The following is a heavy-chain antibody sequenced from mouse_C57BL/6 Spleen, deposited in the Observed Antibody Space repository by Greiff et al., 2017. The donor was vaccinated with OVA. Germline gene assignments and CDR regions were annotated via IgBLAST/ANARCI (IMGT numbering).Heavy chain of an antibody. CDR2: IDPSDSYT. J-gene: IGHJ2*01. Sequence: QVQLQQPGAELVMPGASVKLSCKASGYTFTSYWMHWVKQRPGQGLEWIGEIDPSDSYTNYNQKFKGKSTLTVDKSSSTAYMQLSSLTSEDSAVYDCARGITTVVAPPSDDWGQGTTLTVSS. CDR1: GYTFTSYW. D-gene: IGHD1-1*01. V-gene: IGHV1-69*01. CDR3: ARGITTVVAPPSDD.